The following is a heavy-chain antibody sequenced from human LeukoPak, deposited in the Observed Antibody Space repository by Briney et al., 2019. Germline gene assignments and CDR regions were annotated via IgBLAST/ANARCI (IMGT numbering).Heavy chain of an antibody. V-gene: IGHV1-18*01. CDR2: ISAYNGNT. J-gene: IGHJ4*02. Sequence: ASVKVSCKASGYTFTSYGISWVRQAPGQGLEWMGWISAYNGNTNYAQKLQGRVTMTTDTSTSTACMELRSLRSDDPAVYYCARDQRRYSSSWYGDCGYWGQGALVTVSS. CDR1: GYTFTSYG. D-gene: IGHD6-13*01. CDR3: ARDQRRYSSSWYGDCGY.